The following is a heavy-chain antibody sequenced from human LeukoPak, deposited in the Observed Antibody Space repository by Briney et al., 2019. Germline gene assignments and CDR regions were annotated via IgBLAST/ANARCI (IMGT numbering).Heavy chain of an antibody. CDR1: GFTFSSYA. CDR2: ISGSGSTT. CDR3: AKSTKLLWFGELLFPYDY. J-gene: IGHJ4*02. Sequence: GGSLRLSCAASGFTFSSYAMNWVRQAPGKGLEWVSAISGSGSTTYYADSVKGRFTISRDNSKNTLYLQMNSLRAEDTAVYYCAKSTKLLWFGELLFPYDYWGQGTLVTVSS. V-gene: IGHV3-23*01. D-gene: IGHD3-10*01.